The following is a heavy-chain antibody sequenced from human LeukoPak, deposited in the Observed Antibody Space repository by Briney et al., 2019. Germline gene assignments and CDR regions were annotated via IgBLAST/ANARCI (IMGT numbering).Heavy chain of an antibody. Sequence: SETLSLTCTVSGGSVSSSSYYWSWIRQPPGKGLEWIGYIYYSGSTNYNPSLKSRVTISVDTSKNQFSLKLSSVTAADTAVYYCARGLGYCSSTSCYPYFDYWGQGTLVTVSS. CDR2: IYYSGST. CDR1: GGSVSSSSYY. V-gene: IGHV4-61*01. D-gene: IGHD2-2*01. J-gene: IGHJ4*02. CDR3: ARGLGYCSSTSCYPYFDY.